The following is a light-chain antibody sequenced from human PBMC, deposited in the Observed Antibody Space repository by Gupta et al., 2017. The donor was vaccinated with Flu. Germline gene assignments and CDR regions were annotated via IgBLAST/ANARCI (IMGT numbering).Light chain of an antibody. Sequence: DIHMTQSPSSLSASVGDRVTITCRASQSISSYLNWYQQKPGKAPKLLIYAASSLQCGVPSRFSGSGSGTDFTLTISSLQPEDVATYCCQQSYSTRYSFGQGTKLEIK. V-gene: IGKV1-39*01. CDR3: QQSYSTRYS. CDR2: AAS. J-gene: IGKJ2*03. CDR1: QSISSY.